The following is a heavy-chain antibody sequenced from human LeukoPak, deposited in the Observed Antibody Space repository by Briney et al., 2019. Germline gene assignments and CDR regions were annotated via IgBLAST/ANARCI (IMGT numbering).Heavy chain of an antibody. CDR2: IYHSGST. Sequence: SETLSFTCTVSGYSISSGYYWGWIRQPPGKGLEWIGSIYHSGSTYYNPSLKSRVTISVDTSKNQFSLKLSSVTAADTAVYYCARLAVGYYYMDVWGKGTTVTVSS. CDR3: ARLAVGYYYMDV. CDR1: GYSISSGYY. J-gene: IGHJ6*03. V-gene: IGHV4-38-2*02. D-gene: IGHD6-19*01.